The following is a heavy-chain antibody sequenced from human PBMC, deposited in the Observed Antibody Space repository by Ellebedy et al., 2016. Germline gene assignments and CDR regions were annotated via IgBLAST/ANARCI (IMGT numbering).Heavy chain of an antibody. CDR2: INSDGSST. Sequence: GESLKISCAASGFTFSSYWMHWVRQAPGKGLVWVSRINSDGSSTSYADSVKGRFTISRDNAKNTLYLQMNSLRAEDTAVYYCARGSEYSSGWGDYWGQGTLVTVSS. CDR1: GFTFSSYW. CDR3: ARGSEYSSGWGDY. D-gene: IGHD6-19*01. V-gene: IGHV3-74*01. J-gene: IGHJ4*02.